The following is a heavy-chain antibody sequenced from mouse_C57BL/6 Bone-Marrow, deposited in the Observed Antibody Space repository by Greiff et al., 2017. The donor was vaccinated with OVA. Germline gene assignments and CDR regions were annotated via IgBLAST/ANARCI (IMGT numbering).Heavy chain of an antibody. D-gene: IGHD2-5*01. CDR1: GFTFSSYA. CDR3: ARDAYYSIFAY. CDR2: ISDGGSYT. V-gene: IGHV5-4*01. Sequence: EVQGVESGGGLVKPGGSLKLSCAASGFTFSSYAMSWVRQTPEKRLEWVATISDGGSYTYYPDNVKGRFTISRDNAKNNLYLQMSHLKSEDTAMYYCARDAYYSIFAYWGQGTLVTVSA. J-gene: IGHJ3*01.